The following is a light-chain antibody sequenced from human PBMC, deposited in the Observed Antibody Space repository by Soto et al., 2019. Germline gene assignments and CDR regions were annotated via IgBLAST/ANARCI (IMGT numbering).Light chain of an antibody. V-gene: IGLV1-40*01. J-gene: IGLJ2*01. CDR2: GND. Sequence: QPVLTQPPSVSGAPGQRVSISCTGSSSNIGTYYDVHWYQQLPGTAPKLLIYGNDNRPSGVPDRFSGSKSGTSASLAITGLEAEDEADYYCQSYDSTLSGYVVFGGGTKLTVL. CDR3: QSYDSTLSGYVV. CDR1: SSNIGTYYD.